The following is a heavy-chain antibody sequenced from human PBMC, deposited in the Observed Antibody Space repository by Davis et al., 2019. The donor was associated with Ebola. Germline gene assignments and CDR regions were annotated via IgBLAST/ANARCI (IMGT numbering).Heavy chain of an antibody. J-gene: IGHJ3*02. CDR1: GGTFSSYA. V-gene: IGHV1-69*13. CDR2: IIPIFGTA. D-gene: IGHD1-26*01. Sequence: SVQVSCKASGGTFSSYAISWVRQAPGQGLEWMGGIIPIFGTANYAQKFQGRVTITADESTSTAYMELSSLRSEDTAVYYCARGAVGAEYDAFDIWGQGTMVTVSS. CDR3: ARGAVGAEYDAFDI.